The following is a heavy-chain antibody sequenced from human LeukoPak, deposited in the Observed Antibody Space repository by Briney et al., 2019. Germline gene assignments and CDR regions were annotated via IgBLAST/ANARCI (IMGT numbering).Heavy chain of an antibody. D-gene: IGHD3/OR15-3a*01. V-gene: IGHV3-66*03. Sequence: GGSLRRSCAGSGFRSNGYYMSWVRQAPGKGLEWVGLIRDSGEAFYADSARGRFAISRDQSENTLYLQMNSLRVEDTAVYFCARDRAANQDWVEFDPWGQGTPVIVSS. J-gene: IGHJ5*02. CDR2: IRDSGEA. CDR3: ARDRAANQDWVEFDP. CDR1: GFRSNGYY.